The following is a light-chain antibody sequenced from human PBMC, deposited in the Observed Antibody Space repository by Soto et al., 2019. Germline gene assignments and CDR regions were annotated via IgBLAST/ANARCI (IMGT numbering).Light chain of an antibody. CDR2: KAS. V-gene: IGKV1-5*03. CDR3: QQYNTPAMS. CDR1: QSINSW. Sequence: DIQMTQSPSTLSGSVGDRVTITCRASQSINSWLAWYQQKPGKAPKLLIQKASTLQSGVPSRFSGSQSGTEFTLTISSLQPDDFATYFCQQYNTPAMSFGQGTRLEI. J-gene: IGKJ5*01.